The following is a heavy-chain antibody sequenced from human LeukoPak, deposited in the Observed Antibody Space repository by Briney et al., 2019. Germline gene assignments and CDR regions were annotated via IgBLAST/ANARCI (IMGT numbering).Heavy chain of an antibody. J-gene: IGHJ4*02. CDR3: ARASRNYYDSSGYSFDY. V-gene: IGHV4-39*01. Sequence: SETLSLTCTVSGGSISSSSYYWGWIRQPPGKGLEWIGSIYYSGSTYYNPSLKSRVTISVDTSKNQFSLKLSSVTAADTAVYYCARASRNYYDSSGYSFDYWGQGTLVTVSS. CDR1: GGSISSSSYY. CDR2: IYYSGST. D-gene: IGHD3-22*01.